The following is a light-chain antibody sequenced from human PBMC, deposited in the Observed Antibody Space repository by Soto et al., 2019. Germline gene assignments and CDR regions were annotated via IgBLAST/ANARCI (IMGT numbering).Light chain of an antibody. V-gene: IGKV3-20*01. CDR1: QSVSSSY. J-gene: IGKJ4*01. CDR3: QQYGSSPPLT. Sequence: EIVLTQSPGTLSLYTGERATLSCRASQSVSSSYLAWYQQKPGQAPRLLIYGASSRATGIPDRFSGSGSGTDFTLTISRLEPEDFAVYYCQQYGSSPPLTFGGGTKVDIK. CDR2: GAS.